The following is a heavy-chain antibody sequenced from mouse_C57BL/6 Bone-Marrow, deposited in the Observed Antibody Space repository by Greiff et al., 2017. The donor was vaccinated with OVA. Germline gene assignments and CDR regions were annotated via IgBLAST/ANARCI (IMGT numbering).Heavy chain of an antibody. D-gene: IGHD1-1*01. Sequence: QVHVKQPGAELVKPGASVKLSCKASGYTFTSYWMHWVKQRPGQGLEWIGMIHPNSGSTNYNEKFKSKATLTVDKSSSTAYMQLSSLTSEDSAVYYCAIYYYGSSPHDYWGQGTTLTVSS. CDR3: AIYYYGSSPHDY. J-gene: IGHJ2*01. CDR2: IHPNSGST. V-gene: IGHV1-64*01. CDR1: GYTFTSYW.